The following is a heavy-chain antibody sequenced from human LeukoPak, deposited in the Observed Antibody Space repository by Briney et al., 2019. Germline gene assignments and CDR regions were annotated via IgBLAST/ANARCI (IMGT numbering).Heavy chain of an antibody. Sequence: SETLSLTCAVSGGSISSSLYHWGWIRQPPGKGLEWIGNIYYTGTTNYGPSLKSRLTLSIDTSRSQFSLKLTSVTAADTAVYYCARRGGDFHTGIVFDNWGQGSLVTVSS. J-gene: IGHJ4*02. CDR3: ARRGGDFHTGIVFDN. CDR1: GGSISSSLYH. V-gene: IGHV4-39*07. CDR2: IYYTGTT. D-gene: IGHD3-16*01.